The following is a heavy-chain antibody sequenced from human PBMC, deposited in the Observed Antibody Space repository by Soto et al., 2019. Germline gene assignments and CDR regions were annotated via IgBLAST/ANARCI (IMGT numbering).Heavy chain of an antibody. J-gene: IGHJ6*02. Sequence: QVQQQESGPGLVKPSETLSLTCTVSSASSITHNWSWIRQTPGKGLEWIGYIYKTGGTSYNPSLKTRVSISMDTSTNQLSLKLSSVTAADTAVYYCVRQGIGNVHGLVDVWGQGTTVTVSS. CDR1: SASSITHN. CDR2: IYKTGGT. CDR3: VRQGIGNVHGLVDV. V-gene: IGHV4-59*08. D-gene: IGHD1-1*01.